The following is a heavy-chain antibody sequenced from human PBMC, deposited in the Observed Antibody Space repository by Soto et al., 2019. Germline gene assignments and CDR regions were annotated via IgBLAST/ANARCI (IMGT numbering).Heavy chain of an antibody. J-gene: IGHJ6*02. CDR1: GFTFSSYA. CDR3: ANGAKRRGIYYDFWSGHARMDV. Sequence: GGSLRLSCAASGFTFSSYAMSWVRQAPGKGLEWVSAISGSGGSTYYADSVKGRFTISRDNSKNTLYLQMNSLRAEDTAVYYCANGAKRRGIYYDFWSGHARMDVWAQGTTVTVSS. CDR2: ISGSGGST. V-gene: IGHV3-23*01. D-gene: IGHD3-3*01.